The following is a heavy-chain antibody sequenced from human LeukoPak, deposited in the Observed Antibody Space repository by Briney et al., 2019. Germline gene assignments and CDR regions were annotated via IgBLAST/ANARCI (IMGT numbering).Heavy chain of an antibody. CDR3: AKDRPNFHESSGHYYRRVGDS. CDR2: MCGTAGCT. J-gene: IGHJ5*01. CDR1: GFTFYMYA. D-gene: IGHD3-22*01. V-gene: IGHV3-23*01. Sequence: PGGSLRLSCQASGFTFYMYAMSWVRQAPGKGLEWVASMCGTAGCTFYPDSMKGRFTISRDNSKNILYLQMNSLRAEDTAMYYCAKDRPNFHESSGHYYRRVGDSWGQGTLVTVSS.